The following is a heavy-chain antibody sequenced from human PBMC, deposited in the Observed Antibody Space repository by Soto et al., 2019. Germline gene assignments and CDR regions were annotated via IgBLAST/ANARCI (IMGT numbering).Heavy chain of an antibody. CDR2: IIPIFGTA. CDR3: ARDKVGYYDSSGYYRVSVPPDYYYGMDV. Sequence: QVQLVQSGAEVKKPGSSVKVSCKASGGTFSSYAISWVRQAPGQGLEWVGGIIPIFGTANYAQTFQGRVTITADESTSTAYMALSSLRSEDKAVYYCARDKVGYYDSSGYYRVSVPPDYYYGMDVWGQGTTVTVSS. CDR1: GGTFSSYA. D-gene: IGHD3-22*01. V-gene: IGHV1-69*01. J-gene: IGHJ6*02.